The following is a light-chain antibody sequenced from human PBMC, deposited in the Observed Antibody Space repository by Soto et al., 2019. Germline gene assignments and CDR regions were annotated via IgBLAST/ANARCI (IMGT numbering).Light chain of an antibody. CDR2: GAS. CDR3: QQYNKWPQA. Sequence: EIVMTQSPATLSVSPGERATLSCRASQSISNNLGWYQQRPGQAPRLLIYGASTRATGIPARFSGSGSGTEFTLTISSLQSEDFAVYYCQQYNKWPQAFGQGTKVDIK. CDR1: QSISNN. V-gene: IGKV3-15*01. J-gene: IGKJ1*01.